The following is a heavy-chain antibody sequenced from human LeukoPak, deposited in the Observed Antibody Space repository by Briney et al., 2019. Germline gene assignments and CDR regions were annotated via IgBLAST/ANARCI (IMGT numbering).Heavy chain of an antibody. D-gene: IGHD3-22*01. CDR1: GFTFSNYG. J-gene: IGHJ4*02. CDR2: ISHDGSNK. V-gene: IGHV3-30*03. CDR3: ASSYDSSGYLDY. Sequence: GGSLRLSCAASGFTFSNYGIHWVRQAPGKGLEWVAVISHDGSNKYYTDSVKGRFTISRDNSKNTLYLQMNSLRAEDTAVYYCASSYDSSGYLDYWGQGTLVTVSS.